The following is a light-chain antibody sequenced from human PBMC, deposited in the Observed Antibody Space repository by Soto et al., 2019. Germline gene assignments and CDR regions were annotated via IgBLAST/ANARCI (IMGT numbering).Light chain of an antibody. J-gene: IGKJ1*01. CDR3: QQYKSPPWT. CDR2: KAS. Sequence: DIQMTQSPSTLSASVGDRVTITCRASQSITTWLAWYQQKPGKAPKVLIYKASSLESGVPSRFSGSGSGTEFTLAISSLQPDDLATYYCQQYKSPPWTFGQGTKVEIK. V-gene: IGKV1-5*03. CDR1: QSITTW.